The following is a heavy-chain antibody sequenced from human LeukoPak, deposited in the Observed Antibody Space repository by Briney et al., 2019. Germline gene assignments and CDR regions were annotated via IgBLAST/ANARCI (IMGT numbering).Heavy chain of an antibody. CDR1: GDSISSYY. Sequence: PSETLSLTCTVSGDSISSYYWSWIRQPPGKGLEWIGYIYYSGSTKYNPSLTSRVTISVDTSKNQFSLKLTSVTAADTAVYYCARKAVAGTLDYWGQGTLVTVSS. D-gene: IGHD6-19*01. V-gene: IGHV4-59*01. CDR2: IYYSGST. J-gene: IGHJ4*02. CDR3: ARKAVAGTLDY.